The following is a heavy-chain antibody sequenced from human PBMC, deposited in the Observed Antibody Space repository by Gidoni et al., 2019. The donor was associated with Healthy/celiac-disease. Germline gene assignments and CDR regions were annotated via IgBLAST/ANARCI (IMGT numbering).Heavy chain of an antibody. CDR1: GFTFRSYA. CDR3: ARGGSDIVVVVASRVDY. V-gene: IGHV3-30-3*01. Sequence: QVQLVESGGGVVQPGRSLRLSCAASGFTFRSYAMHWVRQAPGKGLEWVAVISYDGSNKYYADSVKGRFTISRDNSKNTLYLQMNSLRAEDTAVYYCARGGSDIVVVVASRVDYWGQGTLVTVSS. CDR2: ISYDGSNK. D-gene: IGHD2-15*01. J-gene: IGHJ4*02.